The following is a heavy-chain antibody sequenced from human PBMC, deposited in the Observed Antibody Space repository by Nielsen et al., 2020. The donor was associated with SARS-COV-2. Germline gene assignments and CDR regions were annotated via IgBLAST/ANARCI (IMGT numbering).Heavy chain of an antibody. CDR3: TRDPGYYHGMDV. CDR2: IYYRSKWFY. CDR1: GDSVSSSSVA. Sequence: SQTLSLTCVISGDSVSSSSVAWNWIRQSPSRGLEWLGRIYYRSKWFYEYATFVRSQITIDPDTSKNHFSLHLNSVTSEDTAMYYCTRDPGYYHGMDVWGQGTTVIVSS. V-gene: IGHV6-1*01. J-gene: IGHJ6*02.